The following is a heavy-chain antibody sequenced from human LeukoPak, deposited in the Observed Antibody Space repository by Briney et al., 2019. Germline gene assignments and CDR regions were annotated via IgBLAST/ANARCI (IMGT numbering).Heavy chain of an antibody. Sequence: GASVKVSCKASGYTFTIYTMHWVRQAPGQRLEWMGWINADDGDTRYSQKFQGRVTITRDTSASTAYMELSSLGAEDTAVYSCARSAAGKNFDYWGQGTLVTVSS. CDR2: INADDGDT. D-gene: IGHD6-13*01. V-gene: IGHV1-3*01. CDR3: ARSAAGKNFDY. CDR1: GYTFTIYT. J-gene: IGHJ4*02.